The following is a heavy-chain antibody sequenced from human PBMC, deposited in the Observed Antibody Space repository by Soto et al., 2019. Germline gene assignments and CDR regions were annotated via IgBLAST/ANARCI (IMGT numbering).Heavy chain of an antibody. D-gene: IGHD2-15*01. V-gene: IGHV3-33*01. CDR3: ARVDVVIAADAFDI. CDR1: EFTFSNFG. J-gene: IGHJ3*02. CDR2: IYYDGSNE. Sequence: QVQLVESGGGVVQPGRSLRLSCAASEFTFSNFGMQWVRQAPGKGLEWVAVIYYDGSNEYYADSVKGRFTISRDNSKNTLYLQRNSLRAEDTAVYYCARVDVVIAADAFDIWGQGTMVTVSS.